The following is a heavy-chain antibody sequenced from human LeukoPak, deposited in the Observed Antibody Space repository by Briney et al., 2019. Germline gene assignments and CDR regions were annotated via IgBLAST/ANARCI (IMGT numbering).Heavy chain of an antibody. CDR2: IYPGDSDT. V-gene: IGHV5-51*01. CDR3: ARVAPYYDSSGYSDFEAFDI. J-gene: IGHJ3*02. Sequence: RGESLKISCKGSGYSFTSYWIGWVRQMPGKGLEWMGIIYPGDSDTRYSPSFQGQVTISADKSISTAYLQWSSLKASDTAMYCCARVAPYYDSSGYSDFEAFDIWGQGTMVTVSS. CDR1: GYSFTSYW. D-gene: IGHD3-22*01.